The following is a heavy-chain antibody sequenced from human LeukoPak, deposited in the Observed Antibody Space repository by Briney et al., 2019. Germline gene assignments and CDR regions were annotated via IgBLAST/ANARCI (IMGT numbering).Heavy chain of an antibody. CDR1: GFTLSIYD. D-gene: IGHD6-13*01. J-gene: IGHJ5*02. V-gene: IGHV3-13*01. CDR3: ARAARPLYSSSWSHP. Sequence: GGSLRLSCAASGFTLSIYDMHWVRQPPGKGLEWVSGIDIPGNTYYPDSVKGRFTMSRESAKNSLYLQMNSLRAEDTAVYYCARAARPLYSSSWSHPWGQGTLVTVSS. CDR2: IDIPGNT.